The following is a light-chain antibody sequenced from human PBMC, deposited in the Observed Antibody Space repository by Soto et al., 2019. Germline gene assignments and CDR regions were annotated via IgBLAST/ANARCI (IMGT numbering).Light chain of an antibody. CDR3: QQRSNWPPVT. CDR1: QSVSSS. V-gene: IGKV3-11*01. J-gene: IGKJ4*01. CDR2: DAS. Sequence: EIVLTQSPATLSLSPGERATLSCRASQSVSSSLAWYQQKPGQAPRLLIYDASNRATGIPARFSGSGSGTDFTLTISSLEHEDFAVYYCQQRSNWPPVTFGGGTKVEIK.